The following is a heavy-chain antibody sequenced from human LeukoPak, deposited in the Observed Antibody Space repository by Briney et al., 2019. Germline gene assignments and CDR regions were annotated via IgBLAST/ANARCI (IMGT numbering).Heavy chain of an antibody. CDR1: GFTFSSYA. CDR3: AKEVAGSGYYYFDY. V-gene: IGHV3-23*01. Sequence: GSLRLSCAASGFTFSSYAMTWVRQAPGKGLEWVSSISGSGGSAYYADSVKGRFTISRDNSKNTLYLQMNSLRAEDTAVYYCAKEVAGSGYYYFDYWGQGTLVAVSS. J-gene: IGHJ4*02. D-gene: IGHD3-22*01. CDR2: ISGSGGSA.